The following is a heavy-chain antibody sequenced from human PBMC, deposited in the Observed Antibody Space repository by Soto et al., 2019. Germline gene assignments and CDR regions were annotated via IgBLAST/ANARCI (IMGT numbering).Heavy chain of an antibody. D-gene: IGHD3-10*01. V-gene: IGHV4-61*01. Sequence: PSETLSLTCTVSGGSVSSGSYYWSWIRQPPGKGLEWIGYIYYSGSTNYNPSLKSRVTISVDTSKNQFSLKLSSVTAADTAVYYCARGFGEMDVWGQGTTVTVSS. CDR3: ARGFGEMDV. J-gene: IGHJ6*02. CDR1: GGSVSSGSYY. CDR2: IYYSGST.